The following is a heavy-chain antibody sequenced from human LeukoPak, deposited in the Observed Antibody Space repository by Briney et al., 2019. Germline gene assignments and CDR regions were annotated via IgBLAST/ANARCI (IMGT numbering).Heavy chain of an antibody. CDR2: IYYSGST. Sequence: PSETLSLTCTVSGGSISSYYWSWIRQPPGKGLEWIGYIYYSGSTNYNPSLKSRVTISVDTSKNQSSLKLSSVTAADTAVYYCARHVDYGGNFGFDYWGQGTLVTVSS. J-gene: IGHJ4*02. CDR1: GGSISSYY. CDR3: ARHVDYGGNFGFDY. D-gene: IGHD4-23*01. V-gene: IGHV4-59*08.